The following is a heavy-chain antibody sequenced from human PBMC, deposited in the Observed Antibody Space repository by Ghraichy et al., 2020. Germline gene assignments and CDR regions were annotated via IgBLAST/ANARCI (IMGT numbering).Heavy chain of an antibody. Sequence: GESLRLSCAASGFSFTDYWMHWVRQTPGRGLEWVSHLNIDGTTVNYAESVKGRFTISRDNAKNTMYLQMISLTVEDTGVYYCVRSYKDGLRHFDYWGQGTLVTVSS. D-gene: IGHD1-14*01. V-gene: IGHV3-74*01. CDR2: LNIDGTTV. J-gene: IGHJ4*02. CDR1: GFSFTDYW. CDR3: VRSYKDGLRHFDY.